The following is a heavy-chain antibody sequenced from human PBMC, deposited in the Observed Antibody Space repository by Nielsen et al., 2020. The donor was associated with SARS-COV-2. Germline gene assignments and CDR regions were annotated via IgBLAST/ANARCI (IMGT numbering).Heavy chain of an antibody. D-gene: IGHD1-26*01. Sequence: SETLSLTCAVYGGSFSGYYWSWIRQPPGKGLEWIGEINHSGSTNYNPSLKSRVTMSVDTSKNQFSLKLSSVTAADTAVYYCARDSGSYYGNWFDPWGQGTLVTVSS. CDR2: INHSGST. J-gene: IGHJ5*02. CDR1: GGSFSGYY. V-gene: IGHV4-34*01. CDR3: ARDSGSYYGNWFDP.